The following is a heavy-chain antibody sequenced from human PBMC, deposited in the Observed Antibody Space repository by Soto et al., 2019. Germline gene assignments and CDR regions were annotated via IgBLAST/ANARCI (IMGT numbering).Heavy chain of an antibody. J-gene: IGHJ4*02. Sequence: QITLKESGPTLVKPTQTLTLTCTFSGFSLRTSAVGVGWIRQPPGKALEWLALIYWDDDKRYSPSLKIRLTITNDTSKNQVVLRMTNIDPVDTATYYSAPSGGKYPKYYFYDWGQGTLITVSS. CDR2: IYWDDDK. CDR3: APSGGKYPKYYFYD. V-gene: IGHV2-5*02. D-gene: IGHD1-26*01. CDR1: GFSLRTSAVG.